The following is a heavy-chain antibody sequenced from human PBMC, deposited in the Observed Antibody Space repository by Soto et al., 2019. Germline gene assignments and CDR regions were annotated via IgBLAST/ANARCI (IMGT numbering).Heavy chain of an antibody. V-gene: IGHV3-7*01. CDR2: IKQDGTEK. J-gene: IGHJ3*02. CDR1: GFTFSRYW. CDR3: ARGDTPMITGMDSFDI. D-gene: IGHD5-18*01. Sequence: GGSLRLSCAASGFTFSRYWMNWVRQAPGKGLEWVANIKQDGTEKNYVDSVKGRFTISRDNARNSLYLQMDSLRAEDTAVYFCARGDTPMITGMDSFDIWGQVTMVTVSS.